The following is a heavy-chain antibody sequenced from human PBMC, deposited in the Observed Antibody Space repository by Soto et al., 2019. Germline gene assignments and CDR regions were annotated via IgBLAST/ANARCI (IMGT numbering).Heavy chain of an antibody. Sequence: QVKLVQSGTEVKKPGASMKVSCKASGYSFGTSGISWVRQAPGQGLEWMGWISAYNGNTNYEQKLQDRVTMTTDTSTNTAYLELRSLRSDDTAVYYCARAGQYYDSSGHANWGQGTLVTVSS. CDR1: GYSFGTSG. D-gene: IGHD3-22*01. V-gene: IGHV1-18*01. J-gene: IGHJ4*02. CDR2: ISAYNGNT. CDR3: ARAGQYYDSSGHAN.